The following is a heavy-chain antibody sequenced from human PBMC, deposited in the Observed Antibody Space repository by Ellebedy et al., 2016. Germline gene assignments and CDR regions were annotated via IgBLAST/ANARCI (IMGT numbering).Heavy chain of an antibody. Sequence: GESLKISXAASGFTFSTYWMHWVRQAPGKGLVWVSRINSDGSSTTYADSVKGRFTISRDNAKNTLYLQMNSLRAEDTAVYYCAKRRTIAVPGPFDYWGQGTLVTVSS. CDR2: INSDGSST. J-gene: IGHJ4*02. D-gene: IGHD6-19*01. V-gene: IGHV3-74*01. CDR1: GFTFSTYW. CDR3: AKRRTIAVPGPFDY.